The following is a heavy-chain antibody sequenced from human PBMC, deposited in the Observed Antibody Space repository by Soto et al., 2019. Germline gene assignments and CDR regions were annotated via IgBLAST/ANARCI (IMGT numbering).Heavy chain of an antibody. CDR3: ARTGGNSGYYGMDV. J-gene: IGHJ6*02. Sequence: QVQLQESGPGLVKPSQTLSLTCPVSGGSISIGGYYWSWIRQHPGKGLEWIGYIYYIGTTHYNPSLKSRLTMSVDTSKNQFSLRLRSVTAADTAVYYCARTGGNSGYYGMDVWGQGTAVTVSS. CDR1: GGSISIGGYY. V-gene: IGHV4-31*03. D-gene: IGHD2-21*02. CDR2: IYYIGTT.